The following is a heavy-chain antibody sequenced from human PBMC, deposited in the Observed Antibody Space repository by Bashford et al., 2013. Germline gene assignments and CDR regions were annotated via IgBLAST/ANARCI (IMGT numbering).Heavy chain of an antibody. CDR2: ISAYNGNT. Sequence: ASVKVSCKASGYTFTSYGISWVRQAPGQGLEWMGWISAYNGNTNYAQKLQGRVTMTTDTSTSTAYMELRSLRSDDTAVYYCARDRVYYGSGSYPRWFDPWGQGTLVTVSS. CDR3: ARDRVYYGSGSYPRWFDP. J-gene: IGHJ5*02. V-gene: IGHV1-18*01. D-gene: IGHD3-10*01. CDR1: GYTFTSYG.